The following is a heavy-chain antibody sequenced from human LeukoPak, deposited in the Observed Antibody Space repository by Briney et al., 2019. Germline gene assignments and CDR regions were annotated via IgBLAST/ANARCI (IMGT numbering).Heavy chain of an antibody. CDR2: IIPIFGTA. D-gene: IGHD2-2*01. Sequence: SVKVSCKASGGTFSSYAISWVRQAPGQGLEWMGGIIPIFGTANYAQKFQGRVTITADEPTSTAYMELSSLRSEDTAVYYCARVRGYCSSTSCSSPYYYYGMDVWGKGTTVTVSS. CDR1: GGTFSSYA. CDR3: ARVRGYCSSTSCSSPYYYYGMDV. J-gene: IGHJ6*04. V-gene: IGHV1-69*13.